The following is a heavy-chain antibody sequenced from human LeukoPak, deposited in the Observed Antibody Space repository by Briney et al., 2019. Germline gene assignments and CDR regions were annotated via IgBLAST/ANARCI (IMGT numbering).Heavy chain of an antibody. CDR3: AGGRSSVLGY. Sequence: SETLSLTCTVSGGSISSGGYYWSWIRQHPGKGLEWIGYIYYSGSTYYNPSLKSRVTISVDTSKNQFSLKLSSVTAADTAVYYCAGGRSSVLGYWGQGTLVTVSS. D-gene: IGHD6-19*01. J-gene: IGHJ4*02. CDR2: IYYSGST. V-gene: IGHV4-31*03. CDR1: GGSISSGGYY.